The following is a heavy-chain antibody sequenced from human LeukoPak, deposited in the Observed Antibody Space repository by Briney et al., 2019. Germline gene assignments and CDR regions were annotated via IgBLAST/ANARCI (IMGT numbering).Heavy chain of an antibody. CDR3: ATPGGRNYYYYGMDV. CDR1: GGSFSGYY. Sequence: SETLSLTCAVYGGSFSGYYWSWIRQPPGKGLEWIGEINHSGSTNYNPSLKSRVTISVDTSKNQFSLKLSSVTAADTAVYYCATPGGRNYYYYGMDVWGQGTTVTVSS. CDR2: INHSGST. J-gene: IGHJ6*02. V-gene: IGHV4-34*01. D-gene: IGHD3-16*01.